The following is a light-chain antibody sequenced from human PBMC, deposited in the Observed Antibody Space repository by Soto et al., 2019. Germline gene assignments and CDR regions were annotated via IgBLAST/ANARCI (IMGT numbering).Light chain of an antibody. V-gene: IGKV2-28*01. CDR1: QTLLHRVGYNY. CDR2: LGS. J-gene: IGKJ4*01. Sequence: VMTQSPPSLPVTLGEPASISCRSSQTLLHRVGYNYLDWFLQRPGQSPQVLIYLGSIRAPGVPIRFSGSRSGTDFTLKISRVEAGDVGVYYCRQVLQAPLTFGGGTLVEIK. CDR3: RQVLQAPLT.